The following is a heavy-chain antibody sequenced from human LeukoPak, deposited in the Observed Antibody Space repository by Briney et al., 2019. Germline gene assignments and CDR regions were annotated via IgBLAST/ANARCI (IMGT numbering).Heavy chain of an antibody. Sequence: KSSETLSLTCTVSGGSISSGGYYWSWIRQHPGKGLEWIGYFSQGGSTYYNPSLRSRVTFSVDTAKRQFSLRLTSLTAADTAVYYCARGVRHKSGTYANYWGQGTLVTVTS. V-gene: IGHV4-31*03. CDR1: GGSISSGGYY. J-gene: IGHJ4*02. D-gene: IGHD1-7*01. CDR2: FSQGGST. CDR3: ARGVRHKSGTYANY.